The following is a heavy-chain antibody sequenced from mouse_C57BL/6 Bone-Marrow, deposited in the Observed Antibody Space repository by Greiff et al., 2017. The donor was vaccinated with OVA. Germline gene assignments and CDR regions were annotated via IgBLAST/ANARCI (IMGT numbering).Heavy chain of an antibody. CDR1: GYTFTSYW. D-gene: IGHD1-1*02. J-gene: IGHJ2*01. V-gene: IGHV1-69*01. CDR2: IDPSDSYT. CDR3: ARVGY. Sequence: QVQLQQSGAELVMPGASVKLSCKASGYTFTSYWMHWVKQRPGQGLEWIGEIDPSDSYTNYNQKFKGKSTLTVDKSSSTAYMQLSSLTSEDSAVYYCARVGYWGQGTTLTVSS.